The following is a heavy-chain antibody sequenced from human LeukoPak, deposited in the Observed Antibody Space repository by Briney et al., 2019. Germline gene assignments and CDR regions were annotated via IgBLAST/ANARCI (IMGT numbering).Heavy chain of an antibody. CDR2: IAADGRDK. D-gene: IGHD6-25*01. Sequence: GGSLRLSCAASGFTFNTYAMNWVRQAPGKGLEWVAVIAADGRDKHHADSVKGRFTISRDSSKNTVFLQMNSLRAEDTAVYYCARDRLRAAAYYFDHWGQGTLVTVSS. CDR1: GFTFNTYA. J-gene: IGHJ4*02. CDR3: ARDRLRAAAYYFDH. V-gene: IGHV3-30*04.